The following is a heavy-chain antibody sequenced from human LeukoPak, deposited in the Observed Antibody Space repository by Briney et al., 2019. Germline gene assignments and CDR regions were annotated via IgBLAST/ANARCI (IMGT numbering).Heavy chain of an antibody. CDR1: GFTFTSSA. V-gene: IGHV1-58*02. D-gene: IGHD3-22*01. CDR2: IVVGSGNT. J-gene: IGHJ4*02. Sequence: ASVKVSCKASGFTFTSSAMQWVRQARGQRLEWIGWIVVGSGNTNAAQKFQERVTITRDMSTSTAYMELTSLRSEDTAVYYCAADLNYYDSSGSGDYWGQGTLVTVSS. CDR3: AADLNYYDSSGSGDY.